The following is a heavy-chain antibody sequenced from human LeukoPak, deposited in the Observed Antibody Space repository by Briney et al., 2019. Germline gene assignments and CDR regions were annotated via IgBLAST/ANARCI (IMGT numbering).Heavy chain of an antibody. CDR1: GFTFSSYW. D-gene: IGHD2-2*01. J-gene: IGHJ4*02. CDR3: ASTKRFCTSTTCHYYIDY. Sequence: GGSLRLSCAASGFTFSSYWMSWVRQAPGKGLEWVANIKQDGSEKHYVDSVKGQFTISRDNAKNSMSLQMNSLRAEDTAVYYCASTKRFCTSTTCHYYIDYWGRGTLVTVSS. CDR2: IKQDGSEK. V-gene: IGHV3-7*01.